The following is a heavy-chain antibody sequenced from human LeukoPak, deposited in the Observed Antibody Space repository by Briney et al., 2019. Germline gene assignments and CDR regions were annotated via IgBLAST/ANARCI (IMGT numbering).Heavy chain of an antibody. CDR2: NYHSGST. J-gene: IGHJ3*02. Sequence: SETLSLTCTVSGYSISSGYYWGWIRQPPGKGLEWIGSNYHSGSTYYNPSLKSRVTISVDTSKNQFSLKLSSVTAADTAVYYCARVADYYDSSGAFDAFDIWGQGTMVTVSS. CDR1: GYSISSGYY. D-gene: IGHD3-22*01. V-gene: IGHV4-38-2*02. CDR3: ARVADYYDSSGAFDAFDI.